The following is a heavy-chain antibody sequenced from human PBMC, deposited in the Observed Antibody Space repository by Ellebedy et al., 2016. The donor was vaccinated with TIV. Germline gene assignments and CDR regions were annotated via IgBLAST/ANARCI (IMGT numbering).Heavy chain of an antibody. Sequence: GESLKISCAASGFTFDHYAMYWVRQAPGKGLEWVSLISWDAVITYYAGSVRGRFTISRDNSKNSLYLQMNSLISEDTALYYCAKARYHSTYYGDFDDWGQGTLVTVSS. J-gene: IGHJ4*02. D-gene: IGHD4-11*01. CDR1: GFTFDHYA. CDR2: ISWDAVIT. V-gene: IGHV3-43D*03. CDR3: AKARYHSTYYGDFDD.